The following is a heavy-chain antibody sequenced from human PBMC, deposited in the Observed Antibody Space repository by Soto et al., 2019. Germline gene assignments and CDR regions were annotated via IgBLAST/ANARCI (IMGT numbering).Heavy chain of an antibody. CDR2: IYYRGNT. D-gene: IGHD1-26*01. Sequence: PSETLSLTCSVAGGSISISGYYWGWIRQPPGKGLEWIGNIYYRGNTHYNPSLKSRVTISVDTSKNQFALHLSSVTAAETAVYFCARGGSYPDYYFDSWGQGTLVTVSS. V-gene: IGHV4-39*01. CDR3: ARGGSYPDYYFDS. J-gene: IGHJ4*02. CDR1: GGSISISGYY.